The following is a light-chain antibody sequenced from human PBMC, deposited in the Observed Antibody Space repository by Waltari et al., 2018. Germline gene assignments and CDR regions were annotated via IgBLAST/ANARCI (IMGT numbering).Light chain of an antibody. CDR1: NIGTYS. CDR2: YDR. V-gene: IGLV3-21*04. J-gene: IGLJ1*01. Sequence: SYVVTQPPSVSVAPGETATITCGGDNIGTYSVHWYQQKAGQAPVLVIFYDRDRPSVIPDRFSGSNSGNTATLTIGRVEAGDEARYYCHVWHPHVDPGVFGTGTEVTVL. CDR3: HVWHPHVDPGV.